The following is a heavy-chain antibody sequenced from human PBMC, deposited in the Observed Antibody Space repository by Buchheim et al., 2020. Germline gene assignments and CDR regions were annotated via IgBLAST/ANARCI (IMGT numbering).Heavy chain of an antibody. Sequence: QVQLQESGPGLVKPSGTLSLTCAVSCGSISSSNWWSWVRQPPGKGLEWIGEIFHSGSTNYNPSLKSRVTISADKSQKQFFLKLSSVTAADTAGYYWARGGEDKNYYYGMDVGGKGTT. J-gene: IGHJ6*04. CDR3: ARGGEDKNYYYGMDV. D-gene: IGHD3-16*01. V-gene: IGHV4-4*02. CDR1: CGSISSSNW. CDR2: IFHSGST.